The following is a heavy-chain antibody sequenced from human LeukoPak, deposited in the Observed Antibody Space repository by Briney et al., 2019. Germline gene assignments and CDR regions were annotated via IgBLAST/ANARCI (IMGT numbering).Heavy chain of an antibody. Sequence: SETVSLTCTGSGGSISSSDYYWGWIRQPPGKGLEWFGSVDHSGGTYYNPSLRSRVSISVDTSKNQFSLKLSSVTAADTAVYSCAGFTFFRGVITFDYWGQGTLVTVSS. CDR1: GGSISSSDYY. CDR2: VDHSGGT. CDR3: AGFTFFRGVITFDY. V-gene: IGHV4-39*07. D-gene: IGHD3-10*01. J-gene: IGHJ4*02.